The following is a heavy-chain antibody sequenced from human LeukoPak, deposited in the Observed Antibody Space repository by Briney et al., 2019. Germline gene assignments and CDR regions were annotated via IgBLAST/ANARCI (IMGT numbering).Heavy chain of an antibody. CDR1: GGSFSGYY. CDR3: ARDRGRNDAFDI. D-gene: IGHD6-25*01. Sequence: PSETLSLTCAVYGGSFSGYYWSWIRQPPGKGLEWIGEINHSGSTNYNPSLKSRVTISVDTSKNQFSLKLSSVTAADTAVYYCARDRGRNDAFDIWGQGTMVTVSS. V-gene: IGHV4-34*01. CDR2: INHSGST. J-gene: IGHJ3*02.